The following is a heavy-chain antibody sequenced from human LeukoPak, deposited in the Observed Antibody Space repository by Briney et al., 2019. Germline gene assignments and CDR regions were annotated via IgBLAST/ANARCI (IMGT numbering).Heavy chain of an antibody. D-gene: IGHD2-15*01. CDR2: IYTSGST. CDR1: GGSISSYY. J-gene: IGHJ1*01. CDR3: ARDPPGGIGEYFQH. V-gene: IGHV4-4*07. Sequence: SETLSLTCTVSGGSISSYYWSRIRQPAGKGLEWIGRIYTSGSTNYNPSLKSRATMSIDRSQNHFSLRLTSVTAADTAVYYCARDPPGGIGEYFQHWGQGTLVTVSS.